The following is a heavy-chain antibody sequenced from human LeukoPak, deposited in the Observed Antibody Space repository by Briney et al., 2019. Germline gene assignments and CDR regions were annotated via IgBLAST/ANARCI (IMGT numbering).Heavy chain of an antibody. J-gene: IGHJ4*02. CDR3: ARELVVVITKTFDY. CDR1: GGSISSYY. CDR2: IYYSGST. D-gene: IGHD3-22*01. V-gene: IGHV4-59*12. Sequence: SETLSLTCTVSGGSISSYYWSWIRQPPGKGLEWIGYIYYSGSTNYNPSLKSRVTISVDTSKNQFSLKLSSVTAADMAVYYCARELVVVITKTFDYWGQGTLVTVSS.